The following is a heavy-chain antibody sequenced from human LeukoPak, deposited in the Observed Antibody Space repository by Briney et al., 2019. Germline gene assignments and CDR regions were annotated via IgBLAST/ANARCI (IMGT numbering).Heavy chain of an antibody. J-gene: IGHJ4*02. CDR2: IRYDGSNK. Sequence: GSLRLSCAASGFTFSSYGMHWVRQAPGKGLEWVAFIRYDGSNKYYADSVKGRFTISRDNAKNSLFLQMNSLRAEDTAVYYCARESITGHRDFDYWGQGTLVTVSS. D-gene: IGHD1-20*01. CDR1: GFTFSSYG. V-gene: IGHV3-30*02. CDR3: ARESITGHRDFDY.